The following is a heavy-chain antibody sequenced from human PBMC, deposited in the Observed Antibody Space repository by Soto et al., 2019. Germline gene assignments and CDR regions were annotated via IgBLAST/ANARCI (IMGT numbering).Heavy chain of an antibody. CDR3: AKNSDYSGFDY. CDR2: ISYDGSNE. Sequence: GGSLRLSCAASGLTFSSYGMHWVRQAPGKGLEWVAHISYDGSNEHYVDSVKDRFTISRDNSKNTLYLQMNSLRPEDTAVYYCAKNSDYSGFDYWGQGTLVTVSS. D-gene: IGHD1-26*01. J-gene: IGHJ4*02. V-gene: IGHV3-30*18. CDR1: GLTFSSYG.